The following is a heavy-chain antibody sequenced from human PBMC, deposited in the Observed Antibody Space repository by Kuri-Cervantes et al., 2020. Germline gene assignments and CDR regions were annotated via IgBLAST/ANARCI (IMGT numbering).Heavy chain of an antibody. V-gene: IGHV3-30-3*01. CDR3: AREAYDFWSGYYFDYYYYGMDV. D-gene: IGHD3-3*01. Sequence: GESLKISCSASGFSIRGYTLNWVRQAPGKGLEWVAVISYDGSNKYYADSVKGRFTISRDNSKNTLYLQMNSLRAEDTAMYYCAREAYDFWSGYYFDYYYYGMDVWGQGTTVTVSS. J-gene: IGHJ6*02. CDR2: ISYDGSNK. CDR1: GFSIRGYT.